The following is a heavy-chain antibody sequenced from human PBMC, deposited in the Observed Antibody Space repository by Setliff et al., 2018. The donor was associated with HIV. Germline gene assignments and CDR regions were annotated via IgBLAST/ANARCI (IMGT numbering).Heavy chain of an antibody. V-gene: IGHV4-38-2*01. J-gene: IGHJ4*02. CDR1: GYSISSGYY. D-gene: IGHD5-12*01. CDR3: ARTDIEAGHNHFDY. Sequence: SETLSLTCAVSGYSISSGYYWGWIRQPPGKGLEWIGSIHHSGSTYNNPSLKSRVTISVDTSKNQFSLKLTSVTAADTAVYYCARTDIEAGHNHFDYWGQGTLVTVSS. CDR2: IHHSGST.